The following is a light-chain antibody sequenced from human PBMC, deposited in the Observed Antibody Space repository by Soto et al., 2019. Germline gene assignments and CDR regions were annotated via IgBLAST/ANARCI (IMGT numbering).Light chain of an antibody. CDR1: QSVSSY. CDR3: QQRSNWALT. Sequence: EIVLTQSPATLSLSPGERATLSCRASQSVSSYLAWYQQKPGQAPRLLIYDASNRATGIPARFSGSGSGTDFTLTSSRLEPKDFAVYYCQQRSNWALTFGGGTKVEIK. CDR2: DAS. J-gene: IGKJ4*01. V-gene: IGKV3-11*01.